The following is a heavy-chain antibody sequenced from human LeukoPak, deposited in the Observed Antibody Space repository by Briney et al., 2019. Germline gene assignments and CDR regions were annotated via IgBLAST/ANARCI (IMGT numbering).Heavy chain of an antibody. V-gene: IGHV4-39*01. CDR2: IYYSGST. J-gene: IGHJ4*02. Sequence: SETLSLTCTVSGGSISSSSYYWGWIRQPPGKGLEWIGSIYYSGSTYYNPSLKSRVTISVDTSKNQFSLKLSSVTAADTAVYYCAILGSSSSGDGYFDYWGQGTLVTVSS. CDR1: GGSISSSSYY. D-gene: IGHD6-6*01. CDR3: AILGSSSSGDGYFDY.